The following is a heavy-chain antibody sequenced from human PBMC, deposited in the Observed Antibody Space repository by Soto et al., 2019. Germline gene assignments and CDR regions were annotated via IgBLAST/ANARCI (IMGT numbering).Heavy chain of an antibody. V-gene: IGHV4-39*01. D-gene: IGHD2-2*01. CDR2: IFFSGIT. CDR1: GDSIGSSSYY. J-gene: IGHJ4*02. Sequence: PSETLSLTCTVSGDSIGSSSYYWGWIRQSPGKGLEWIGSIFFSGITYYNPSLKSRVTVSVDTSNNQLSLKLNSLTAADTAMYYFTRRWYCATTSCQKYFDYWGQGTMVTVSS. CDR3: TRRWYCATTSCQKYFDY.